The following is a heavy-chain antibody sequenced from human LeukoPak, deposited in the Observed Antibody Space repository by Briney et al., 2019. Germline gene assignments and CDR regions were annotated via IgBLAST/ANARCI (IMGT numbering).Heavy chain of an antibody. Sequence: GGSLRLSCAASGFTFSDYAMHWVRQAPGKGLEWVEVISYDGSNEHYIDSVKGRFTISRDDSKNTLYLQMNSLRPEDTAVYYCARDRHGGSFYGYFDYWGQGTLVTVSS. CDR2: ISYDGSNE. J-gene: IGHJ4*02. V-gene: IGHV3-30-3*01. D-gene: IGHD1-26*01. CDR1: GFTFSDYA. CDR3: ARDRHGGSFYGYFDY.